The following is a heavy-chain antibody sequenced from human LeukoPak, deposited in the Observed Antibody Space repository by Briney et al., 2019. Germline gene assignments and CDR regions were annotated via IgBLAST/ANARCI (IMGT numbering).Heavy chain of an antibody. CDR1: GGSISSYY. CDR3: ARDPGRDPSNYDDLYRAFDI. Sequence: SETLSLTCTVSGGSISSYYWSWLRQPPGKGLEWIGYIYYSGSTNYNPSLKSRVTISVDTSKNQFSLKLSSVPAADTAVYYCARDPGRDPSNYDDLYRAFDIWGQGTMVTVSS. CDR2: IYYSGST. V-gene: IGHV4-59*01. D-gene: IGHD4-17*01. J-gene: IGHJ3*02.